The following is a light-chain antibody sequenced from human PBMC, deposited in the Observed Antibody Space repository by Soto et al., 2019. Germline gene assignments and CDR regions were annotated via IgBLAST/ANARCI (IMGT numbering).Light chain of an antibody. CDR1: KSDIGVYDF. V-gene: IGLV2-8*01. Sequence: VLTHPPSASWSPGQSVTISCTGTKSDIGVYDFVSWYQHHPGKAPRLIIYEVVQRPSGVPDRFSGSKSGNTASLIVSGLQAADEADYFCKSYAGSNTYVFGSGTKVTVL. J-gene: IGLJ1*01. CDR3: KSYAGSNTYV. CDR2: EVV.